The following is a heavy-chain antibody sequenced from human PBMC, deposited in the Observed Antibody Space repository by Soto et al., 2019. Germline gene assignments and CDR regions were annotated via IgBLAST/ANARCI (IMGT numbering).Heavy chain of an antibody. D-gene: IGHD1-1*01. CDR3: ARDRSRDVYNFRGYYYYGIYV. CDR2: INAGNGNT. J-gene: IGHJ6*02. Sequence: ASVKVSCKASGYTFTSYAMHWVRQAPGQRLEWMGWINAGNGNTKYSQKFQGRVTMTTDTSTSTAYMELRSLRSDDTAVYYCARDRSRDVYNFRGYYYYGIYVWGQGTTVTGSS. V-gene: IGHV1-3*01. CDR1: GYTFTSYA.